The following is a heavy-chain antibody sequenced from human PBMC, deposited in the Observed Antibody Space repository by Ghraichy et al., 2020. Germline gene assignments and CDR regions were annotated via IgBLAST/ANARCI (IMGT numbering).Heavy chain of an antibody. V-gene: IGHV4-34*01. J-gene: IGHJ6*02. Sequence: SETLSLTCDVNGGFFSGYYWSWIRQPPGKGLEWIGDIDHSGSTEYNPSLKSRITMSIDTSRKQYSLKLTSVTAADTAVYYCAGFQLFTSRAYYGMDVWGPGATVTISS. CDR2: IDHSGST. CDR1: GGFFSGYY. CDR3: AGFQLFTSRAYYGMDV. D-gene: IGHD2-2*01.